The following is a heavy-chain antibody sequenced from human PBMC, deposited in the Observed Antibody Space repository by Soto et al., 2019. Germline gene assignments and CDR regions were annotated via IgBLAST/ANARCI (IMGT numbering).Heavy chain of an antibody. V-gene: IGHV4-61*08. CDR3: ARDRRGLYYGMDV. J-gene: IGHJ6*02. CDR1: GGSVSSGGCY. Sequence: SETLSLTCTVSGGSVSSGGCYWSWIRHPPGKGLEWIGYVYYSGSTNYNPSLKSRVTISVDTSKNQFSLKLSSVTAADTAVYYCARDRRGLYYGMDVWGQGTTVTVSS. CDR2: VYYSGST.